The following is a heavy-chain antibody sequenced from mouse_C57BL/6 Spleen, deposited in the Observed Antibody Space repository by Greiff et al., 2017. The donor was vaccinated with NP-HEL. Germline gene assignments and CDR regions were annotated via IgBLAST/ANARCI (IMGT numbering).Heavy chain of an antibody. Sequence: VKLMESGAELVMPGASVKLSCKASGYTFTSYWMHWVKQRTGQGLEWIGEIDPSDSYTNYNQKFKGKSTLTVDKSSSTAYMQLSSLTSEDSAVYYCARYGYSRLYFDVWGTGTTVTVSS. CDR1: GYTFTSYW. V-gene: IGHV1-69*01. D-gene: IGHD2-3*01. J-gene: IGHJ1*03. CDR3: ARYGYSRLYFDV. CDR2: IDPSDSYT.